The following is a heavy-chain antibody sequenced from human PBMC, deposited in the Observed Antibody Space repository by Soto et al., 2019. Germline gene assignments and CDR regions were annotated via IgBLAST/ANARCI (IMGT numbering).Heavy chain of an antibody. V-gene: IGHV3-30*18. D-gene: IGHD3-22*01. CDR3: AKASGVITMIVPPDDY. Sequence: GGSLSLSCAASGFTFSSYGMHWVRQAPGKGLEWVAVISYDGSNKYYADSVKGRFTISRDNSKNTLYLQMNSLRAEDTAVYYCAKASGVITMIVPPDDYWGQGTLVTVSS. CDR1: GFTFSSYG. CDR2: ISYDGSNK. J-gene: IGHJ4*02.